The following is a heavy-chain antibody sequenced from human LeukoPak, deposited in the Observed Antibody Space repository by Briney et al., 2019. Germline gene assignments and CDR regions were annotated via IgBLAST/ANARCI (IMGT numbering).Heavy chain of an antibody. CDR2: ISGSGGST. Sequence: GGSLRLSCAASGFTFSSYAMSWVRQAPGKGLEWVSAISGSGGSTYYADSVKGRFTISRDNSKNTLYLQMNSLRAEDTAVYYCAKDPVIYHGGSGWYSFDYWGQGTLVTVSS. J-gene: IGHJ4*02. D-gene: IGHD6-19*01. CDR3: AKDPVIYHGGSGWYSFDY. CDR1: GFTFSSYA. V-gene: IGHV3-23*01.